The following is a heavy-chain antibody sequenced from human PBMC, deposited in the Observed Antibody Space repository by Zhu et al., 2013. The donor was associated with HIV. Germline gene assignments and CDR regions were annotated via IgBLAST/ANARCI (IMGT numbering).Heavy chain of an antibody. V-gene: IGHV1-2*02. Sequence: QVQLVQSGAEVKKPGASVKVSCKASGYTFTGYYMHWVRQAPGQGLEWMGWINPNSGGTNYAQKFQGRVTMTRDTSISTAYMELSRLRSDDTAVYYCAREVVPAGSSYYYYGMDVWGQGDHGSPSP. CDR1: GYTFTGYY. D-gene: IGHD2-2*01. CDR2: INPNSGGT. J-gene: IGHJ6*02. CDR3: AREVVPAGSSYYYYGMDV.